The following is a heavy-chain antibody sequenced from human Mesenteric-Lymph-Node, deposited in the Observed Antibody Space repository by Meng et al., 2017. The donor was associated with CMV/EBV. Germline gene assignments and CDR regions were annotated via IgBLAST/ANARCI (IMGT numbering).Heavy chain of an antibody. CDR1: GFSFTSYV. D-gene: IGHD7-27*01. V-gene: IGHV3-30*02. CDR2: IGYDGSIE. J-gene: IGHJ3*02. CDR3: AKGGGRQLGDAFDI. Sequence: GGSLRLSCAASGFSFTSYVMHWVRQAPGKGLEWVAMIGYDGSIEKYLDSVKGRFSISRDNSKDTIYVQMNSLRAEDTAVYYCAKGGGRQLGDAFDIWGQGTMVTVSS.